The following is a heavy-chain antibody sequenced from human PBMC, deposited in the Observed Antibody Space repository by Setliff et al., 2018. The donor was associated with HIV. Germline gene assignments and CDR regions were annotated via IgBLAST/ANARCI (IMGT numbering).Heavy chain of an antibody. CDR3: AREIYGGNSRPFDY. J-gene: IGHJ4*02. V-gene: IGHV4-59*01. D-gene: IGHD4-17*01. CDR1: GGSIKSYY. CDR2: IYYNGNT. Sequence: PSETLSLTCTVSGGSIKSYYWSWIRQAPGKGLEWIGYIYYNGNTNYNPSLKSRITISVDTSKNQFSLKLTSVTAAGTAVYYCAREIYGGNSRPFDYWGQGTLVTVSS.